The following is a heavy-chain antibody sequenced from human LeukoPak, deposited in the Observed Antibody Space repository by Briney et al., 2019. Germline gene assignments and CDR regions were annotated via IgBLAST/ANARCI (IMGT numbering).Heavy chain of an antibody. CDR3: ARGVGYGDYPTY. CDR1: GFTFSSYS. V-gene: IGHV3-21*01. D-gene: IGHD4-17*01. J-gene: IGHJ4*02. CDR2: ISSSSSYI. Sequence: GGSLRLSCAASGFTFSSYSMNWVRQAPGKGLEWVSSISSSSSYIYYADSVKGRFTISRDNAKNSLYLQMNSLRAEDTAVYYCARGVGYGDYPTYWGQGTPVTVSS.